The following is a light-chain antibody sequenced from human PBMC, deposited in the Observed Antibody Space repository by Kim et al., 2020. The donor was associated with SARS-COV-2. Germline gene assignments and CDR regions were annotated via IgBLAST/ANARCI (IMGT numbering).Light chain of an antibody. J-gene: IGKJ2*01. CDR2: AAS. V-gene: IGKV3-20*01. CDR3: QQYGTSPYT. CDR1: QSISSSH. Sequence: EIVLTQSPGTLSLSPGERATLSCRASQSISSSHLVWYQQKPGQAPRLLIYAASRRATGIPDRFSGSGSGTDFTLTISRLEPEDFAVYYCQQYGTSPYTFGQGTKLEI.